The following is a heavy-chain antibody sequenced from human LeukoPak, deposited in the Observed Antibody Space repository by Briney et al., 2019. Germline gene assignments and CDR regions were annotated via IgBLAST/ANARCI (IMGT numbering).Heavy chain of an antibody. CDR3: ARDPGSNYVTYFDY. J-gene: IGHJ4*02. CDR1: GGSISSYY. D-gene: IGHD4-11*01. Sequence: PSETLSLTCTVSGGSISSYYWSWIRQPAGKGLEWIGRIYTSGSTNYNPSLKSRVTMSVDTSKNQFSLKLSSVTSADTAVNYCARDPGSNYVTYFDYWGQGTLVTVSS. CDR2: IYTSGST. V-gene: IGHV4-4*07.